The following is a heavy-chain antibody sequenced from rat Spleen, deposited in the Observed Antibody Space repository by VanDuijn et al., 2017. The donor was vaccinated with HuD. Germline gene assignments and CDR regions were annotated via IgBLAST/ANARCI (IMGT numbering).Heavy chain of an antibody. V-gene: IGHV5-17*01. CDR2: IIYDGSST. CDR1: GFTFSDYA. D-gene: IGHD1-11*01. J-gene: IGHJ3*01. Sequence: EVQLVESGGGLVQPGRSLKLSCAASGFTFSDYAMAWVRQAPKKGLEWVATIIYDGSSTYYRDSVKGRFTISRDNAKSTLYLQMDSLRSEDTATYYCARHYLRRVSGWFAYWGQGTLVTVSS. CDR3: ARHYLRRVSGWFAY.